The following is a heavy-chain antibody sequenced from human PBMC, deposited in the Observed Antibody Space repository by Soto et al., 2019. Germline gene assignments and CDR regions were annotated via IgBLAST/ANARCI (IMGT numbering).Heavy chain of an antibody. J-gene: IGHJ4*02. D-gene: IGHD3-22*01. Sequence: QVQLVQSGAEVKKPGASVKVSCKVSGYTLTELSMHWVRQAPGKGLEWMGGFDPEDGETIYAQKFQGRVTMTEDTSTDTAYMERTSLRSEDTAVYYCAPDKPEDYDSSGPIASGGKGTLVTVSS. CDR1: GYTLTELS. CDR3: APDKPEDYDSSGPIAS. CDR2: FDPEDGET. V-gene: IGHV1-24*01.